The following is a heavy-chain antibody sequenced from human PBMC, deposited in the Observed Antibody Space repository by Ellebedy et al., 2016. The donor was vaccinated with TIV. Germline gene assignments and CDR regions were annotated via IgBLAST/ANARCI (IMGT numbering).Heavy chain of an antibody. CDR1: GYTFTDYY. Sequence: ASVKVSCKVSGYTFTDYYMHWVQQAPGKGLEWMGLVDPEDGETIYAEKFQGRVTITADTSTDTAYMELSSLRSEDTAVYYCATRGGTTTGGSFDYWGQGTLVTVSS. CDR2: VDPEDGET. D-gene: IGHD1-1*01. CDR3: ATRGGTTTGGSFDY. V-gene: IGHV1-69-2*01. J-gene: IGHJ4*02.